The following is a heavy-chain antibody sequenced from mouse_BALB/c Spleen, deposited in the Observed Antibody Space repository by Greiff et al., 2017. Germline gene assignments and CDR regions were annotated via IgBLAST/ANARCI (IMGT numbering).Heavy chain of an antibody. CDR1: GYSITSDYA. V-gene: IGHV3-2*02. CDR3: ARSGLGLFAY. D-gene: IGHD3-1*01. J-gene: IGHJ3*01. CDR2: ISYSGST. Sequence: EVQLVESGPGLVKPSQSLSLTCTVTGYSITSDYAWNWIRQFPGNKLEWMGYISYSGSTSYNPSLKSRISITRDTSKNQFFLQLNSVTTEDTATYYCARSGLGLFAYWGQGTLVTVSA.